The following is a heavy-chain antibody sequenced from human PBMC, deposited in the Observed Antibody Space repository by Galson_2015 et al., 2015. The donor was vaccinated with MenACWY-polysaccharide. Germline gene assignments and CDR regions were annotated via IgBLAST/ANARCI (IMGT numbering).Heavy chain of an antibody. V-gene: IGHV3-33*01. Sequence: SLRLSCAASGFAFSDYVMHWVRQAPGEGLEWVAVIRYGGSDKYYEDSVKGRFTISSDKSKNTLYLQMNSLRAEDTAVYYCARSNYDEAGGYGMDVWGQGTTVTVSS. J-gene: IGHJ6*02. CDR2: IRYGGSDK. D-gene: IGHD3-3*01. CDR3: ARSNYDEAGGYGMDV. CDR1: GFAFSDYV.